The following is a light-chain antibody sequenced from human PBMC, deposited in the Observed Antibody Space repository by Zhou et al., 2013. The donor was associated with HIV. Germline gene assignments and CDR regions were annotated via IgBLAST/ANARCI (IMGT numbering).Light chain of an antibody. CDR1: QGIRND. CDR3: LQHNSLPQT. V-gene: IGKV1-17*02. J-gene: IGKJ1*01. Sequence: DIQMTQSPSSLSASVGDRVTITCRASQGIRNDLGWYQQKPGKAPKRLIYSASSLQSGVPSRFSGSGSGTEFTLTISHXYNLERFLQLYFCLQHNSLPQTFGQGTKVEIK. CDR2: SAS.